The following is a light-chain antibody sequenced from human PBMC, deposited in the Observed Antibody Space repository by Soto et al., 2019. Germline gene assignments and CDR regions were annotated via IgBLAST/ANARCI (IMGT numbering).Light chain of an antibody. J-gene: IGLJ1*01. CDR2: DVS. V-gene: IGLV2-14*01. CDR3: CSDTRSGTLI. Sequence: QSVLTQPASMSGSPGQSITISCVGTSGDIGDYNYVSWYQQHPGKVPKVIIYDVSKRPSGGSYRFSGTKSGNTASLTVSGLQAEEEADDNCCSDTRSGTLIFGTGTKLTVL. CDR1: SGDIGDYNY.